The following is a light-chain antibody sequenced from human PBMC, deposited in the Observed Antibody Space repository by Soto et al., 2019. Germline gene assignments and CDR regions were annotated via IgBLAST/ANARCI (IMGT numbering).Light chain of an antibody. CDR3: QQYGSSPRT. V-gene: IGKV3-20*01. J-gene: IGKJ1*01. CDR1: QSVSSSF. CDR2: GAS. Sequence: EIVLTQSPGTLSLSPGERATLSCRASQSVSSSFLAWYQQKPGQAPRLLIYGASSRATGIPDRFSGSGSGTDFTLTSSRLKPEYFAVYYCQQYGSSPRTFGQGTKVEIK.